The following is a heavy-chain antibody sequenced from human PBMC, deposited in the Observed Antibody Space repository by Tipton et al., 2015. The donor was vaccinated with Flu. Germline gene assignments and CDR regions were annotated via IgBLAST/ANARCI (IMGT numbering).Heavy chain of an antibody. J-gene: IGHJ5*02. CDR3: AREGDGYPRVWYAS. Sequence: TLSLTCSVAGGSISTYYWRWLRQPAGTGLAWVGHFYNNGRTRYTPSLKNRCTMSADTSRSQFCLKVTSVTAADTAVYLCAREGDGYPRVWYASCGQGILVTISS. CDR1: GGSISTYY. D-gene: IGHD2-2*01. CDR2: FYNNGRT. V-gene: IGHV4-4*07.